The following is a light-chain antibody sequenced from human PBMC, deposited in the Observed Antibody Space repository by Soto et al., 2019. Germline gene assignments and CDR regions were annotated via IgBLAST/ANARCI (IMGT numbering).Light chain of an antibody. CDR1: QSVDSK. CDR2: GAS. V-gene: IGKV3-15*01. CDR3: QRYSTWLWT. Sequence: EIVMTQSPATLSVSPGERATLSCRASQSVDSKLAWYQQKPGQGPRLLIYGASSRATGIPARFSGSWSGTEFTLTISSLQSEDFAVYYCQRYSTWLWTFGQGTKVEI. J-gene: IGKJ1*01.